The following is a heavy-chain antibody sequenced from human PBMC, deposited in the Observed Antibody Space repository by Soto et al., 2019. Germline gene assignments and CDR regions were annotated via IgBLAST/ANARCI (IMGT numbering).Heavy chain of an antibody. CDR3: ATGRTVASRFDY. V-gene: IGHV4-34*01. Sequence: QVQLQQWGAGLLKPSETLSLTCAVYGGSFSGYYWTWIRQPPGKGLEWIGEINHSGSTNYNPSLKSRVTIPVDTSKNQFSLKLSSVTAADTAVYFCATGRTVASRFDYWGQGTLVTVSS. CDR2: INHSGST. D-gene: IGHD4-17*01. J-gene: IGHJ4*02. CDR1: GGSFSGYY.